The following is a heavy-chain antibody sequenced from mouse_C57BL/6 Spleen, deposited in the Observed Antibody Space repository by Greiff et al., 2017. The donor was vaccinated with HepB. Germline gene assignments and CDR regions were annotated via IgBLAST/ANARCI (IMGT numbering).Heavy chain of an antibody. V-gene: IGHV3-6*01. Sequence: EVKLMESGPGLVKPSQSLSLTCSVTGYSITSGYYWNWIRQFPGNKLEWMGYISYDGSNNYNPSLKNRISITRDTSKNQFFLKLNSVTTEDTATYYCARGRADYWGQGTTLTVSS. CDR3: ARGRADY. CDR1: GYSITSGYY. J-gene: IGHJ2*01. CDR2: ISYDGSN.